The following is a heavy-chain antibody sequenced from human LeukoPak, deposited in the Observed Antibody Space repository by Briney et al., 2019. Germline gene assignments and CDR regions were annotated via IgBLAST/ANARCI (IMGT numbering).Heavy chain of an antibody. V-gene: IGHV4-59*01. Sequence: SETLSLTCTGSGGSIRSYYWSWIRQPPGKGLEWIGYIYYSGSTNYNPSLKSRVTISVDTYKTLFSLKLSSVTAADTAVYYCARARGIVVPAAMEYYYYYMDVWGKGTTVTVS. D-gene: IGHD2-2*01. CDR3: ARARGIVVPAAMEYYYYYMDV. J-gene: IGHJ6*03. CDR1: GGSIRSYY. CDR2: IYYSGST.